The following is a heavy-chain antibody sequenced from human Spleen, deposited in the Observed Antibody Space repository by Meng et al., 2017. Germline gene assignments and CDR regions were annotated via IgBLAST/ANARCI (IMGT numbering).Heavy chain of an antibody. CDR2: ISYDGSNK. CDR1: GFSFSNYA. J-gene: IGHJ4*02. CDR3: ARRREFDY. V-gene: IGHV3-30-3*01. Sequence: QVHLVESGGGVVQPGRSLRLSCAASGFSFSNYAMHWVRQAPGKGLEWVAVISYDGSNKYYADSVKGRFTISRDNAKNTLYLQMNSLRAEDTAIYYCARRREFDYWGQGTLVTVSS.